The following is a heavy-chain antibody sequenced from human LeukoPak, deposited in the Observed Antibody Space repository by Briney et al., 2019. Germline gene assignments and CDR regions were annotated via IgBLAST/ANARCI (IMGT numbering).Heavy chain of an antibody. D-gene: IGHD6-13*01. J-gene: IGHJ6*02. V-gene: IGHV3-20*04. CDR2: INWNGGST. Sequence: GGSLRLSCAASGFTFDDYGMSWVRQAPGKGLEWVSGINWNGGSTGYADSVEGRFTISRDNAKNSLYLQMNSLRAEDTALYYCARGMGGYSKYGMDVWGQGTTVTVSS. CDR1: GFTFDDYG. CDR3: ARGMGGYSKYGMDV.